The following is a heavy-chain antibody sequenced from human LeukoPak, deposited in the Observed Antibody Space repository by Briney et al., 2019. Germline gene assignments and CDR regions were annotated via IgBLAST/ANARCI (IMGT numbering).Heavy chain of an antibody. CDR1: GGSISSYY. V-gene: IGHV4-59*01. D-gene: IGHD3-22*01. Sequence: SETLSLTCTVSGGSISSYYWSWIRQPPGKGLEWIGYIYDSGSTNYNPSLKSRVTISVDTSKNQFSLKLSSVTAADTAVYYCACLTTADAFDIWGQGTLVTVSS. CDR2: IYDSGST. J-gene: IGHJ4*02. CDR3: ACLTTADAFDI.